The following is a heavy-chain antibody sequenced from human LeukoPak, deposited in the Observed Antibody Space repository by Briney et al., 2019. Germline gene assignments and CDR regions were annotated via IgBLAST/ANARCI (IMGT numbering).Heavy chain of an antibody. D-gene: IGHD6-19*01. CDR2: IYYSGST. CDR1: GGSISSGGYY. V-gene: IGHV4-31*03. J-gene: IGHJ5*02. CDR3: ARDADSSGFHNWFDP. Sequence: PSQTLSLTCTVSGGSISSGGYYWSWIRQHPGKGLEWIGYIYYSGSTYYNPSLKSRVTISVDTSKNQFSLKLSSVTAADTAVYYCARDADSSGFHNWFDPWGQGTPVTVSS.